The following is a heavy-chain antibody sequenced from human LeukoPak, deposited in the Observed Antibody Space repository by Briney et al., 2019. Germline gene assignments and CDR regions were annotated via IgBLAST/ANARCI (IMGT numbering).Heavy chain of an antibody. CDR1: GGSFSGYY. CDR3: ASYTYYHDSSGSLSVY. J-gene: IGHJ4*02. Sequence: SETLSLTCAVYGGSFSGYYWSWIRQPPGKGLEWIGEINHSGSTNYNPSLKSRVTISVDTSKNQFSLKLSSVTAADTAVYYCASYTYYHDSSGSLSVYWGQGTLVTVSS. V-gene: IGHV4-34*01. CDR2: INHSGST. D-gene: IGHD3-22*01.